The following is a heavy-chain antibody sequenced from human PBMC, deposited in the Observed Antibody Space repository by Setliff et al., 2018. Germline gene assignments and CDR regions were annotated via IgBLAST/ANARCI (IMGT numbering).Heavy chain of an antibody. CDR3: SRLVRYCTTTTCQRASGAEL. CDR1: GYTFTSSG. CDR2: ISAYNGNT. D-gene: IGHD2-8*01. Sequence: ASVKVSCKASGYTFTSSGITWVRQAPGQGLEWMGWISAYNGNTNYAQKLQGRVTMTTDTSTNTAYMELRSLTSDDTAVYFCSRLVRYCTTTTCQRASGAELWGQGTLVTVSS. V-gene: IGHV1-18*01. J-gene: IGHJ4*02.